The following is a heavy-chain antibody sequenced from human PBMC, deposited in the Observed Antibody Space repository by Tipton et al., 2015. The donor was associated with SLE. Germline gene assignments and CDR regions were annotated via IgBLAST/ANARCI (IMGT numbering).Heavy chain of an antibody. Sequence: SLRLSCAVSGFTFNNYAMSWVRQAPGKGLEWVSTISGSGGSTYYADSVKGRFTISRDNSKNTLYLQMNSLRAEDTAVYYCARNLPSTYDSSGPFDYWGQGTLVTVSS. V-gene: IGHV3-23*01. D-gene: IGHD3-22*01. J-gene: IGHJ4*02. CDR1: GFTFNNYA. CDR3: ARNLPSTYDSSGPFDY. CDR2: ISGSGGST.